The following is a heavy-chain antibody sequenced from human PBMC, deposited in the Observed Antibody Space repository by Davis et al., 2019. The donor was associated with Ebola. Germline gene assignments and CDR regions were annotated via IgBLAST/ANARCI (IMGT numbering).Heavy chain of an antibody. V-gene: IGHV4-34*01. CDR3: ARGRGGYCSGGSCYRGNWFDP. CDR2: INHSGST. CDR1: GGSFSGYY. Sequence: SETLSLTCAVYGGSFSGYYWSWIRQPPGKGLEWIGEINHSGSTNYNPSLKSRVTISVDTSKNQFSLKLSSVTAADTAVYYCARGRGGYCSGGSCYRGNWFDPWGQGTLVTVSS. D-gene: IGHD2-15*01. J-gene: IGHJ5*02.